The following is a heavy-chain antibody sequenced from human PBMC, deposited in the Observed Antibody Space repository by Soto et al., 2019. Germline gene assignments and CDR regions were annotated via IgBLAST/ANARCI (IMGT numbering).Heavy chain of an antibody. V-gene: IGHV3-21*01. Sequence: EVQLVESGGGLVKPGGSLRLSCAASGFTFSSYSMNWVRQAPGKGLXWVSSISSSSSYIYYADSVKGRFTISRDNAKNSLYLQMNSLRAEDTAVYYCARDYCSGGSCSEIDYWGQGTLVTVSS. CDR2: ISSSSSYI. D-gene: IGHD2-15*01. CDR1: GFTFSSYS. J-gene: IGHJ4*02. CDR3: ARDYCSGGSCSEIDY.